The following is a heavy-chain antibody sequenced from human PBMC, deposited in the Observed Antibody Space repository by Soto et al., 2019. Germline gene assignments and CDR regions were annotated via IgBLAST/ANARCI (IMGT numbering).Heavy chain of an antibody. D-gene: IGHD2-21*02. CDR3: AKSLVTPSDAFDL. CDR1: GFTFGNYA. J-gene: IGHJ3*01. V-gene: IGHV3-23*01. Sequence: VGSLRLSCAASGFTFGNYAMNWVRQAPGKGLEWISSISDPGTSTYYANSVKGRFSMSRDNSKNTLFLQMNRLRADDTAVYFCAKSLVTPSDAFDLWGRGTLLTVSS. CDR2: ISDPGTST.